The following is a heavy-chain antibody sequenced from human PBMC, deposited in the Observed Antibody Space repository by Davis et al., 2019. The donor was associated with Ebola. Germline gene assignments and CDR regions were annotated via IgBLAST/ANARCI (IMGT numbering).Heavy chain of an antibody. J-gene: IGHJ5*02. CDR2: IYPGDSDT. CDR1: GYSFTSYW. V-gene: IGHV5-51*01. CDR3: ARSIHYDFWSGYYRNWFDP. D-gene: IGHD3-3*01. Sequence: GGSLRLSCKGSGYSFTSYWIGWVRQMPGKGLEWMEIIYPGDSDTRYSPSFQGQVTISADKSISTAYLQWSSLKASDTAMYYCARSIHYDFWSGYYRNWFDPWGQGTLVTVSS.